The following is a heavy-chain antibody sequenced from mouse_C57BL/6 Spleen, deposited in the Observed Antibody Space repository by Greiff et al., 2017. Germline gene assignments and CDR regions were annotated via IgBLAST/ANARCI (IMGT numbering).Heavy chain of an antibody. CDR3: ARGDYYGRGWYFDV. J-gene: IGHJ1*03. CDR1: GFTFSSYA. D-gene: IGHD1-1*01. CDR2: ISDGGSYT. V-gene: IGHV5-4*01. Sequence: EVHLVESGGGLVKPGGSLKLSCAASGFTFSSYAMSWVRQTPEKRLEWVATISDGGSYTYYPDNVKGRFTISRDNAKNNLYLQMSHLKSEDTAMYYCARGDYYGRGWYFDVWGTGTTVTVSS.